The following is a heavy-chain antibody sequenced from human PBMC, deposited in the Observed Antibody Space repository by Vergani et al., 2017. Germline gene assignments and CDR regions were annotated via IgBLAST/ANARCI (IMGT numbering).Heavy chain of an antibody. J-gene: IGHJ4*02. V-gene: IGHV1-8*01. CDR2: MNPNDGNT. Sequence: QVQLVQSGAEVKKPGASVKASCKASGYTFTSYDINWVRQATGQGLEWMGWMNPNDGNTGYAQKFQGRVTMTRNTSISTAYMELSSLRSEDTAVYYCAGNSRLRSHKLMGYWGQGTLVTVSS. CDR3: AGNSRLRSHKLMGY. CDR1: GYTFTSYD. D-gene: IGHD5-12*01.